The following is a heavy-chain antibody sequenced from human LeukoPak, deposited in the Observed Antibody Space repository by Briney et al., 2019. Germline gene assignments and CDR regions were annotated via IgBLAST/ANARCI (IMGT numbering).Heavy chain of an antibody. J-gene: IGHJ4*01. Sequence: ASVKVSCKASGYTFTGYFMHWVRQAPGQGLEWMGRINPNSGGTNYAQDFQGRVTMTRDTSINTAYMELSRLTSDDTAVYYCARDLSSTSNWELDYWGHGILVTVSS. CDR3: ARDLSSTSNWELDY. CDR2: INPNSGGT. V-gene: IGHV1-2*06. D-gene: IGHD1-26*01. CDR1: GYTFTGYF.